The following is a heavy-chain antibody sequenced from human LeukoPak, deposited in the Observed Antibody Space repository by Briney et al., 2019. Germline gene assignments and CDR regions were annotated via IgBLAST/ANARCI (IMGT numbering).Heavy chain of an antibody. V-gene: IGHV2-70*11. CDR2: IDWDDDK. CDR1: GFSFSTSGMC. D-gene: IGHD4-17*01. J-gene: IGHJ4*02. CDR3: TRTYPYHGDYD. Sequence: SGPTLVNPTETLTLTCTFSGFSFSTSGMCVSWIRQPPGKALEWLARIDWDDDKHYSTSLKTRLTISKDTSKKQVVLTMTNMDPVDTATYYCTRTYPYHGDYDWGQGTLVTVSS.